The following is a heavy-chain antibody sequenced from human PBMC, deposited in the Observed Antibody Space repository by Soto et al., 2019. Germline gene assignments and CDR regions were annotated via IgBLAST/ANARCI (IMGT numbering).Heavy chain of an antibody. CDR2: TYYRSKWYY. CDR3: ALGMLVRGAYYMDV. Sequence: PSQTLSLTCVISGDSVTGNTAGWNWIRQSPSRGLEWLGRTYYRSKWYYDYAGSVKGRMTINPDTSRNQFSLQLNSVSPEDTAVYYCALGMLVRGAYYMDVWGQGTTVTVSS. J-gene: IGHJ6*02. D-gene: IGHD3-10*01. CDR1: GDSVTGNTAG. V-gene: IGHV6-1*01.